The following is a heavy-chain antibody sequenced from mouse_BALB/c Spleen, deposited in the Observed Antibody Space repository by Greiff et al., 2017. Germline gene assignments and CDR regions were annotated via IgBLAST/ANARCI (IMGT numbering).Heavy chain of an antibody. V-gene: IGHV5-17*02. CDR1: GFTFSSFG. J-gene: IGHJ4*01. D-gene: IGHD2-4*01. Sequence: EVKVVESGGGLVQPGGSRKLSCAASGFTFSSFGMHWVRQAPEKGLEWVAYISSGSSTIYYADTVKGRFTISRDNPKNTLFLQMTSLRSEDTAMYYCARGDYDYDDAMDYWGQGTSVTVSS. CDR3: ARGDYDYDDAMDY. CDR2: ISSGSSTI.